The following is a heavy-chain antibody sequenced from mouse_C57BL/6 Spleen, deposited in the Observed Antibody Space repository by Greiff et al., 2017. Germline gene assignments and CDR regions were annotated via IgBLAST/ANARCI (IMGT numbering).Heavy chain of an antibody. CDR2: ISDGGSYT. D-gene: IGHD2-4*01. CDR1: GFTFSSYA. V-gene: IGHV5-4*01. Sequence: DVHLVESGGGLVKPGGSLKLSCAASGFTFSSYAMSWVRQTPEKRLEWVATISDGGSYTYYPDNVKGRFTSSRDNAKNYLYLQMSHLKSEDTAMYYFAREERDYDDYAMDYWGQGASVTGSS. CDR3: AREERDYDDYAMDY. J-gene: IGHJ4*01.